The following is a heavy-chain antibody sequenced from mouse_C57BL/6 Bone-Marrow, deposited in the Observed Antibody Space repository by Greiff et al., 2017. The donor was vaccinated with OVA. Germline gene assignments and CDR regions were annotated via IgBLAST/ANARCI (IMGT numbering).Heavy chain of an antibody. CDR2: INYDGSST. V-gene: IGHV5-16*01. J-gene: IGHJ1*03. D-gene: IGHD2-1*01. CDR1: GFTFSDYY. CDR3: ARDGGGNYVGAYWYFDV. Sequence: EVKLMESEGGLVQPGSSMKLSCTASGFTFSDYYMAWVRQVPEKGLEWVANINYDGSSTYYLDSLKSRFIISRDNAKNILYLQMSSLKSEDTATYYCARDGGGNYVGAYWYFDVWGTGTTVTVSS.